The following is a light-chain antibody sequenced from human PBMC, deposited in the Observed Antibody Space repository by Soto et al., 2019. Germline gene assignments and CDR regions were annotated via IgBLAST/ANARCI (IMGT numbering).Light chain of an antibody. CDR1: QSVSSSY. Sequence: EIVLTQSPGTLSLSPGERATLSYRASQSVSSSYLAWYQQKPGQAPRLLIYGASSRATGIPDRFSGSGSGTDFTLTISRLEPEGFAVYYCQQYGSSPTFGGGTKVEIK. CDR3: QQYGSSPT. CDR2: GAS. V-gene: IGKV3-20*01. J-gene: IGKJ4*01.